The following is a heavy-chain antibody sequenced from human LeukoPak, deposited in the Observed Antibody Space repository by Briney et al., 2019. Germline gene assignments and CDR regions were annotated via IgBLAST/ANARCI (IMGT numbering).Heavy chain of an antibody. CDR2: ISSGSSYI. D-gene: IGHD1-26*01. J-gene: IGHJ4*02. V-gene: IGHV3-21*01. CDR3: ARDGIGSHFDY. CDR1: GFTFYDYA. Sequence: PGRSLRLSYAASGFTFYDYAMHWVRQVPGKGLEWVSSISSGSSYIYYADSVKGRFTISRDNAKNSLYLQMNSLRAEDTAVYSCARDGIGSHFDYWGQGTLVTVSS.